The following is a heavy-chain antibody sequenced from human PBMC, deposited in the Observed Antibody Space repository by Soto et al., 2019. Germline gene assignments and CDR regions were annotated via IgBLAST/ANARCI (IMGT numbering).Heavy chain of an antibody. V-gene: IGHV3-66*01. CDR3: AGGVLLWVEEPPGMDV. J-gene: IGHJ6*02. Sequence: EVQLVESGGGLVQPGGSLRLSCAASGFTVSSNYMSWVRQAPGKGLEWVSVIYSGSSTYYADSVKGRFTFSRDNSKNTLYLQMSSLRAEDTAVYYCAGGVLLWVEEPPGMDVWGQGTTVTVSS. CDR2: IYSGSST. CDR1: GFTVSSNY. D-gene: IGHD3-10*01.